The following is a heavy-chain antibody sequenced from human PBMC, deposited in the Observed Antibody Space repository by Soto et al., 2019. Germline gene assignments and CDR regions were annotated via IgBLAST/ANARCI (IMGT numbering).Heavy chain of an antibody. Sequence: QVQLVESGGGVVQPGRSLRLSCAVSGFTFSSYGLHWVRQAPGKGLEWVAGVSYDGRDEFYADSVTGRFTISRDNSKSTLFLQMNSLRVEDTAVYYCARECSGGSCYFDYWGQGTQVPVSS. CDR2: VSYDGRDE. V-gene: IGHV3-30*03. J-gene: IGHJ4*02. CDR3: ARECSGGSCYFDY. CDR1: GFTFSSYG. D-gene: IGHD2-15*01.